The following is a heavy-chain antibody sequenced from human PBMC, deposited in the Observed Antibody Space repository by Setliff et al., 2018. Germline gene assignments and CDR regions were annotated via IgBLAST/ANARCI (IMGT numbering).Heavy chain of an antibody. CDR3: ARTTGYRLEGDFDY. Sequence: PGGSLRLSCAASGFTFSSYAITWVRQAPGKGLEWVSMISGSIGYADSVKGRFTVSRDNAKNSLYLQMTSLRAEDTAIYYCARTTGYRLEGDFDYWGQGTLVTVSS. CDR1: GFTFSSYA. D-gene: IGHD3-16*01. J-gene: IGHJ4*02. CDR2: ISGSI. V-gene: IGHV3-21*04.